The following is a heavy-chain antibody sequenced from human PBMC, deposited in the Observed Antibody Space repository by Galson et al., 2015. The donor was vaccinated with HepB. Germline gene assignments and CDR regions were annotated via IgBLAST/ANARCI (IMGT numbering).Heavy chain of an antibody. CDR1: GFAFDSHA. CDR2: ITPSGDNT. Sequence: SLRLSCAASGFAFDSHAMSWVSQAPGKGLEWVSAITPSGDNTYSADSMKGRFTISRDNSKNTLFLQMNSLRADDTAIYFCAKVFPEKTDGWYRQALYYFDSWGHGTRVTVSS. D-gene: IGHD6-19*01. J-gene: IGHJ4*01. V-gene: IGHV3-23*01. CDR3: AKVFPEKTDGWYRQALYYFDS.